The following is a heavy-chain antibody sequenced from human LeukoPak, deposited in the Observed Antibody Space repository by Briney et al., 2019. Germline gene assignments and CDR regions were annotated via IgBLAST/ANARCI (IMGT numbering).Heavy chain of an antibody. CDR1: GGSFSGYY. Sequence: PSETLSLTCAVYGGSFSGYYWSWIRQPPGKGLEWIGEINHSGSTNYNPSLKSRVTISVDTSKNQFSLKLSSVTAADTAVYYCATSHMLIFDYWGQGTLVTVSS. D-gene: IGHD3-16*01. V-gene: IGHV4-34*01. J-gene: IGHJ4*02. CDR3: ATSHMLIFDY. CDR2: INHSGST.